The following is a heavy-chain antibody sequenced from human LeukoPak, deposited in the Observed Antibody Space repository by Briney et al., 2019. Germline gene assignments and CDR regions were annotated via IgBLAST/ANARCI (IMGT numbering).Heavy chain of an antibody. J-gene: IGHJ4*02. Sequence: PGGSLRLSCAASGFTFSTYAMSWVRQAPGKGLEWVSAISGSGGSTYYADSVKGRFTISRDNSKNTLYLQMNSLRAEDTAVYYCAAAGYWAWSSSDYWGQGTLVTVSS. CDR3: AAAGYWAWSSSDY. CDR2: ISGSGGST. V-gene: IGHV3-23*01. CDR1: GFTFSTYA. D-gene: IGHD3-22*01.